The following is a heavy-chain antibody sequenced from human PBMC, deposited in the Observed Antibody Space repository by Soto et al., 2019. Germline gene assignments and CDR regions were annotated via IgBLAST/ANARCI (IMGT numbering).Heavy chain of an antibody. Sequence: SETLSLTCTVSGGSISSSSYYWAWVRQPPGKGLEWIGSVYYSGTTYYNPSLKSRVTISGDTSKNQFSLKLSSVTAADTAVYYCARGWGRIFDYWGQGTLVTVSS. V-gene: IGHV4-39*01. CDR1: GGSISSSSYY. CDR2: VYYSGTT. CDR3: ARGWGRIFDY. J-gene: IGHJ4*02. D-gene: IGHD7-27*01.